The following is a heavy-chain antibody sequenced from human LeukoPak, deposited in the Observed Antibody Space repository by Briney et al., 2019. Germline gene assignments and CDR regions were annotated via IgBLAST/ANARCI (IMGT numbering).Heavy chain of an antibody. D-gene: IGHD2-2*01. V-gene: IGHV4-34*01. CDR1: GGSFSGYY. Sequence: SETLSLTCTVYGGSFSGYYWSWIRQPPGKGLEWIGEINHSRSTNYNQSLKSRVTLSVDTSQNQFSLKLSSVTAADTAVYYCARGTDCSSTSCPEGNYYYYGMDVWGQGTTVTVSS. J-gene: IGHJ6*02. CDR3: ARGTDCSSTSCPEGNYYYYGMDV. CDR2: INHSRST.